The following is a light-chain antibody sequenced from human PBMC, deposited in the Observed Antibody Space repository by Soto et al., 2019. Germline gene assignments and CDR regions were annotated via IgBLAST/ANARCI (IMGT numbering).Light chain of an antibody. CDR1: QSISIW. Sequence: DIQMTQSPSTLSASVGDRVTITCRASQSISIWLAWYQQKPGKAPKLLIYKASSLESGVPSRFSASGSGTEIPLTISSLQPDDFATYYCQQYNSYRTFGQGTKVKIK. J-gene: IGKJ1*01. CDR3: QQYNSYRT. CDR2: KAS. V-gene: IGKV1-5*03.